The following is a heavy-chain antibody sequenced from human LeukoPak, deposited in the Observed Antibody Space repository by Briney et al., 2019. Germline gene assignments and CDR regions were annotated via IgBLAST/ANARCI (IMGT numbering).Heavy chain of an antibody. CDR1: GGSISSSSHY. D-gene: IGHD6-19*01. Sequence: SETLSLTCTVSGGSISSSSHYWGWIRQPPGKGLEWIGSIYYSGSTYYNPSLKSRVTISVDTSKNQFSLKLSSVTAADTAVYYCARQRPGSYYFDYWGQGTLVTVSS. J-gene: IGHJ4*02. V-gene: IGHV4-39*01. CDR3: ARQRPGSYYFDY. CDR2: IYYSGST.